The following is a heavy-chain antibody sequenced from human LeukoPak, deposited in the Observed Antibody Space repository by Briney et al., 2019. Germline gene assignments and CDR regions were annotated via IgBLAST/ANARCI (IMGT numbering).Heavy chain of an antibody. Sequence: GGSLRLSCVASVFTFKSYAMNSVRQAPGKGLEWVSGITNGGTAHYGDSVKGRFTISRDNSKSSLYLQMNTLSAEDTAVYYCAKGYFGSGGYYNPYFDYWGQGTLVTVSS. CDR2: ITNGGTA. J-gene: IGHJ4*02. D-gene: IGHD3-10*01. CDR3: AKGYFGSGGYYNPYFDY. V-gene: IGHV3-23*01. CDR1: VFTFKSYA.